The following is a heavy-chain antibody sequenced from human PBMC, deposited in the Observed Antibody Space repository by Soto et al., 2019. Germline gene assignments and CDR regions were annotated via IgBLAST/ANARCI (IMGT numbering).Heavy chain of an antibody. Sequence: GGSLRLSCAAAGFPFSSYGMHWVRKAPGKGLEWVAVISYDGSNKYYADSVKGRFTISRDNSKNTLYLQMNSLRAEDTAVYYCARERYYYDSSGASFDYWGQGTLVTVSS. CDR2: ISYDGSNK. CDR3: ARERYYYDSSGASFDY. CDR1: GFPFSSYG. V-gene: IGHV3-30-3*01. J-gene: IGHJ4*02. D-gene: IGHD3-22*01.